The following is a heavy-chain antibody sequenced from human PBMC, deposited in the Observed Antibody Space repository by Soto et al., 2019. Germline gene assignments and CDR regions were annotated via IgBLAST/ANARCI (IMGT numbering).Heavy chain of an antibody. CDR3: ARRARPDFYYMDV. CDR2: SSSNGVGT. CDR1: GFTLSGYA. V-gene: IGHV3-64*01. D-gene: IGHD6-6*01. Sequence: EVQLAESGGGLAQPGGSLRLSCAASGFTLSGYAMDWVRQAPGKGLEYVSGSSSNGVGTYYANSVQGRFTISRDKSRNTVYLQMGSLRPQAMAVYYCARRARPDFYYMDVWGKGPTVTVSS. J-gene: IGHJ6*03.